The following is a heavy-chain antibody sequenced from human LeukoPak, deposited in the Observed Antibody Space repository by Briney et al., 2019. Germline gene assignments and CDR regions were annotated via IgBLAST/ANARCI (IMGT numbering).Heavy chain of an antibody. V-gene: IGHV4-39*07. D-gene: IGHD1-7*01. J-gene: IGHJ5*02. CDR1: GFTFGSYE. CDR2: IYYSGST. CDR3: ARAVNWNYDWFDP. Sequence: GSLRLSCEASGFTFGSYEMTWVRQAPGKGLEWIGSIYYSGSTYYNPSLKSRVTISVDTSKNQFSLKLSSVTAADTAVYYCARAVNWNYDWFDPWGQGTLVTVSS.